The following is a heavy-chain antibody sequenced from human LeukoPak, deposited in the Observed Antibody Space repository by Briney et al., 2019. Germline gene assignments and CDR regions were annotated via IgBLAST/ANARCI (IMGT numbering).Heavy chain of an antibody. CDR2: MSSSSSSI. D-gene: IGHD4-17*01. CDR3: ARDLSGDYGIDY. Sequence: GGSLRLSCAASGFTFSSYSMNWVRQAPGKGLEWVSYMSSSSSSIYYADAVKGRFTISRDNAKNSLYLQMNSLRAEDTAVYYCARDLSGDYGIDYWGQGTLVTVSS. V-gene: IGHV3-48*01. CDR1: GFTFSSYS. J-gene: IGHJ4*02.